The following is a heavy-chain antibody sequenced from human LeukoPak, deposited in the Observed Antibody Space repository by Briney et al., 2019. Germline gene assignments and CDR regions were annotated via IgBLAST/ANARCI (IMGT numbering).Heavy chain of an antibody. Sequence: ASVKVSCRASGFTFTNYAIHWVRQAPGQRLEWGGWINGANGNTKYSQKLQGRVTITRDSSASTAYMDLSSLTSEDTAVYYCARDENMARGVPNWFDPWGQGTLVIVSS. CDR2: INGANGNT. CDR1: GFTFTNYA. V-gene: IGHV1-3*01. CDR3: ARDENMARGVPNWFDP. J-gene: IGHJ5*02. D-gene: IGHD3-10*01.